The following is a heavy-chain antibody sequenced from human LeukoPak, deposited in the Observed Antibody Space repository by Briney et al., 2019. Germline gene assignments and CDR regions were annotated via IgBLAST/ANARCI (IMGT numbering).Heavy chain of an antibody. CDR3: AKESITIFGVVIILGRYFDY. V-gene: IGHV3-23*01. D-gene: IGHD3-3*01. Sequence: GGSLRLSCAASGFTFSSYAMSWVRQAPGKGLEWVSAISGSGGSTYYADSVKGRFTISRDNSKNTLYPQMNSLRAEDTAVYYCAKESITIFGVVIILGRYFDYWGQGTLVTVSS. J-gene: IGHJ4*02. CDR1: GFTFSSYA. CDR2: ISGSGGST.